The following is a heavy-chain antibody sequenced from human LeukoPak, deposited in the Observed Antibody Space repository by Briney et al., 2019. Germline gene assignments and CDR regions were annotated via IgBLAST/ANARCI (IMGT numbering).Heavy chain of an antibody. CDR3: ATDPLYGGNSNDAFDI. Sequence: ASVKVSCKASGYTFTGYYMHWGRQAPGQGLGWMGGINPNSGGTNYAQKFQGRVTMTRYTSISTAYMELSRLRSDDTAVYYCATDPLYGGNSNDAFDIWGQGTMVTVSS. CDR2: INPNSGGT. V-gene: IGHV1-2*02. CDR1: GYTFTGYY. D-gene: IGHD4-23*01. J-gene: IGHJ3*02.